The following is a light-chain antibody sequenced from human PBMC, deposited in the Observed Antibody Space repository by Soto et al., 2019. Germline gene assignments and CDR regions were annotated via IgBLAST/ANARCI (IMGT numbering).Light chain of an antibody. CDR2: GNS. CDR3: HSYASSLSGYVV. CDR1: SSNIGAGFD. J-gene: IGLJ2*01. Sequence: QSVLTQPPSVSGAPGQRVTISCTGSSSNIGAGFDVHWYQQLPGTAPKLLIYGNSNRPSGVPDRFSGSKSGTSASLAITGLQAEDEADYYCHSYASSLSGYVVFGGGTKLTVL. V-gene: IGLV1-40*01.